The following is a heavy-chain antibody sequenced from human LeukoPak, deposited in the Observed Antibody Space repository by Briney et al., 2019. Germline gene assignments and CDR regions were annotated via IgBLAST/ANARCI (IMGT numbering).Heavy chain of an antibody. V-gene: IGHV4-30-4*02. CDR1: GGSISSGDYY. CDR2: IYYSGST. CDR3: ARVSNLAFLTYYYDSSGYYYFDY. J-gene: IGHJ4*02. D-gene: IGHD3-22*01. Sequence: SETLSLTCTVSGGSISSGDYYWSWIRQPPGKGLEWIVYIYYSGSTYYNPSLKSRVTISVDTSKNQFSLKLSSVTAADTAVYYCARVSNLAFLTYYYDSSGYYYFDYWGQGTLVTVSS.